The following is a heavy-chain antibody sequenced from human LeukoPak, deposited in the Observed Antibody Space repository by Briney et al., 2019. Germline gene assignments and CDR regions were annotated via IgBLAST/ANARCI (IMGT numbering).Heavy chain of an antibody. V-gene: IGHV4-61*01. Sequence: SETLSLTCSVSGASISSGSNYWSWIRQPPGKGLEWIGYIYYSGSTNYNPSLKSRVTISVDTSKNQFSLKLSSVTAADTAVYYCASARWLQSPIRYWGQGTLVTVSS. CDR1: GASISSGSNY. J-gene: IGHJ4*02. CDR2: IYYSGST. D-gene: IGHD5-24*01. CDR3: ASARWLQSPIRY.